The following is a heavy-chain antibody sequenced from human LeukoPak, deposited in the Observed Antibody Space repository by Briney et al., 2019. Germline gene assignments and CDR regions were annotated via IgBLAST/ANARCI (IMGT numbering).Heavy chain of an antibody. CDR3: ARDGEDSGYSYGFPDAFDI. J-gene: IGHJ3*02. CDR1: GGSISSYY. CDR2: IYYSVST. V-gene: IGHV4-59*12. D-gene: IGHD5-18*01. Sequence: SETLSLTCTVSGGSISSYYWSWIRQPPGKGLEWIGYIYYSVSTYYNPSLKSRVTISVDTSKNQFSLKLSSVTAADTAVYYCARDGEDSGYSYGFPDAFDIWGQGTMVTVSS.